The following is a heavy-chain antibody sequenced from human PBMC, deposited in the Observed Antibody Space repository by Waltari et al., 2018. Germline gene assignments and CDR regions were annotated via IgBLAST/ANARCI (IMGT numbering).Heavy chain of an antibody. J-gene: IGHJ4*02. CDR3: ASAIWLWSGSLDY. CDR1: GGSISSYY. Sequence: QVQLQESGPGLVKPSETLSLTCTVSGGSISSYYWSWIRQTPGRGLEWIGYIYYSGTTNYNPSLKSRLTISVDTSKNQFSLKLSSVTAADPAFYYCASAIWLWSGSLDYWGQGTLVTVSS. V-gene: IGHV4-59*08. CDR2: IYYSGTT. D-gene: IGHD3-3*01.